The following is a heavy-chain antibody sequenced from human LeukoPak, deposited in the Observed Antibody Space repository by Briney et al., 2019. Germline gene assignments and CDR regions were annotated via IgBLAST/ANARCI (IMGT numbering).Heavy chain of an antibody. J-gene: IGHJ6*03. V-gene: IGHV4-4*09. CDR3: AREVRGVIYSYYYYYMDV. CDR1: GGSISSYY. D-gene: IGHD3-10*01. Sequence: SETLSLTCTVSGGSISSYYWSWIRQPPGKGLEWIGYINTSGSTNYNPSLKSRVTISVDTSKNQFSLKLSSVTAADTAVYYCAREVRGVIYSYYYYYMDVWGKGTTVTVSS. CDR2: INTSGST.